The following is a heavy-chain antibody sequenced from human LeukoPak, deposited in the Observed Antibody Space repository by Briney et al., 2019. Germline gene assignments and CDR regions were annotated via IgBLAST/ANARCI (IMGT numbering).Heavy chain of an antibody. CDR2: IIPIFGTA. V-gene: IGHV1-69*05. CDR3: AREGSYYDSSGYYDY. Sequence: SVKVSCKASGGTFSSYAISWVRQAPGQGLEWMGRIIPIFGTANYAQKFQGRVTITTDESTSTAYMELSSLRSEDTAVYYCAREGSYYDSSGYYDYWGQGTLVILSS. CDR1: GGTFSSYA. J-gene: IGHJ4*02. D-gene: IGHD3-22*01.